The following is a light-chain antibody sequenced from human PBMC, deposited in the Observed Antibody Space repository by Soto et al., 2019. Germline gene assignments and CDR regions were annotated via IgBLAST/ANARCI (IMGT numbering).Light chain of an antibody. J-gene: IGLJ2*01. CDR3: QSYDNSLSGSWI. Sequence: QSVLTQPPSVSGAPGLRGTISCTGNSANIGAGYDVHWYQQLPGTAPKLLIYGDNNRPSGVPDRFSGSKSGTSASLAITGLQAEDEADYYCQSYDNSLSGSWIFGGGTKVTVL. CDR2: GDN. V-gene: IGLV1-40*01. CDR1: SANIGAGYD.